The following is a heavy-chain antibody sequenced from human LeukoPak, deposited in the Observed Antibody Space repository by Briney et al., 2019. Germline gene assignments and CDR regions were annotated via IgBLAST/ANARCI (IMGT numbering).Heavy chain of an antibody. CDR2: IKQDGSEK. CDR1: GFTFSSYW. V-gene: IGHV3-7*01. D-gene: IGHD6-13*01. Sequence: GGSLRLSCAASGFTFSSYWMSWVRQAPGKGLEWVANIKQDGSEKYYVDSVKGRFTISRDNAKNSLYLQMNSLRAEDTAVYYCAREQQLVRPDAFDIWGQGTMVTVSS. J-gene: IGHJ3*02. CDR3: AREQQLVRPDAFDI.